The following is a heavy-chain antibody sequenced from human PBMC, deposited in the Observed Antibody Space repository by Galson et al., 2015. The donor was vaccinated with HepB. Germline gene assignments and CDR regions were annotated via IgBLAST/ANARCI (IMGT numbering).Heavy chain of an antibody. J-gene: IGHJ5*02. D-gene: IGHD2-2*01. CDR2: INTNTGNP. CDR1: GYTFTSYA. V-gene: IGHV7-4-1*02. Sequence: SVKVSCKASGYTFTSYAMNWVRQAPGQGLEWMGWINTNTGNPTYAQGFTGRFVFSLDTSVSTAYLQISSLKAEDTAVYYCARELPRRSVYQPKRKYNWFDPWGQGTLVTVSS. CDR3: ARELPRRSVYQPKRKYNWFDP.